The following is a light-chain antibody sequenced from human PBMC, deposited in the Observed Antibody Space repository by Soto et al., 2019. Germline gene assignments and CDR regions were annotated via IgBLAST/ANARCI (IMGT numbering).Light chain of an antibody. CDR1: QSISSW. J-gene: IGKJ4*01. Sequence: DIQMTQSPPTLSASVGDRVTITCRASQSISSWLVWYQQKPGKAPKLLIYKASSLESGVPSRFSGSGSGTEFTLTISSLQPDDFATYYCQQYNSYPLTFGGGTKVEIK. CDR2: KAS. V-gene: IGKV1-5*03. CDR3: QQYNSYPLT.